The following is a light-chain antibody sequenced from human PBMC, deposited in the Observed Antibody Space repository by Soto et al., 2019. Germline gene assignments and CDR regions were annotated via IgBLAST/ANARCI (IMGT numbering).Light chain of an antibody. Sequence: QSVLTQPPSVSGAPGQRVIISCTGSSSNIGAGYDVHWYQQLPGTAPRLLIYDNNNRPSGVPARFSVSKSDTSASLAITGLQPEDEADYYCAAWDDRLNGWVFGGGTKLTVL. V-gene: IGLV1-40*01. CDR2: DNN. CDR1: SSNIGAGYD. CDR3: AAWDDRLNGWV. J-gene: IGLJ3*02.